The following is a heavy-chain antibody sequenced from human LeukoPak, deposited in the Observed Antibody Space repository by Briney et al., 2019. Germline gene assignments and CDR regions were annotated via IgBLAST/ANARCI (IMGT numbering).Heavy chain of an antibody. Sequence: PGRSLRLSCAVSGITASVYYISSVRQAPRQGLACVARIRDSGEAFYADFASGRFAISRDESENTLYLQMNSLRVEDTAVYLCARHRAATHDWVEFDPWGQGTPVIVSS. CDR1: GITASVYY. D-gene: IGHD3-9*01. CDR2: IRDSGEA. CDR3: ARHRAATHDWVEFDP. J-gene: IGHJ5*02. V-gene: IGHV3-66*02.